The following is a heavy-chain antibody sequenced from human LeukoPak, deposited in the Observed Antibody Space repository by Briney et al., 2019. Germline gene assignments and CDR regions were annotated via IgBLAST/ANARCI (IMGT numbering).Heavy chain of an antibody. J-gene: IGHJ4*02. CDR2: IKGDESAK. D-gene: IGHD1-26*01. Sequence: PGGSLRLSCAASGFTFSSYWMSWVRQAPGKGLEWVANIKGDESAKHQADSVKGRFIISRDNAQNSVYLQMSSLRVEDTAVYYCARDVGGSLDYWGQGTLVTVSS. CDR1: GFTFSSYW. V-gene: IGHV3-7*01. CDR3: ARDVGGSLDY.